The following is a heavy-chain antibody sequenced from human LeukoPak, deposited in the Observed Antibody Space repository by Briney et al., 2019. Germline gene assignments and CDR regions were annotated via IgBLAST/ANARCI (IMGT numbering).Heavy chain of an antibody. CDR3: ARDPNYYGSGSYGSRDNWFDP. CDR1: SGSISSSNW. J-gene: IGHJ5*02. Sequence: KSSETLSLTCAVSSGSISSSNWWSWVRQPPGKGLEWIGEIYHSGSTNYNPSLKSRVTISVDKSKNQFSLKLSSVTAADTAVYYCARDPNYYGSGSYGSRDNWFDPWGQGTLVTVSS. D-gene: IGHD3-10*01. V-gene: IGHV4-4*02. CDR2: IYHSGST.